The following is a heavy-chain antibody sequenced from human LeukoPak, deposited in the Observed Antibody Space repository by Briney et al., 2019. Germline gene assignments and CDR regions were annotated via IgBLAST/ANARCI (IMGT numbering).Heavy chain of an antibody. CDR2: IRYDGSNK. CDR3: AKFTMVRGVPGGFDY. CDR1: GFTFSSYG. V-gene: IGHV3-30*02. J-gene: IGHJ4*02. Sequence: GGSLRLSCAASGFTFSSYGMHWVRQAPGRGLEWVAFIRYDGSNKYYADSVKGRFTISRDNSKNTLYLQMNSLRAEDTAVYYCAKFTMVRGVPGGFDYWGQGTLVTVSS. D-gene: IGHD3-10*01.